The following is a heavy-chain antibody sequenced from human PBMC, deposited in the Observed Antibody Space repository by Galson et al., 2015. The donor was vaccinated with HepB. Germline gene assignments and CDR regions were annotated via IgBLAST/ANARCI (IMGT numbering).Heavy chain of an antibody. CDR2: ICDTSSYT. CDR1: GFTFSDSY. J-gene: IGHJ4*02. D-gene: IGHD5-12*01. Sequence: SLRLSCAASGFTFSDSYMSWTRQPPGKGLEWISYICDTSSYTNYADSVKGRFTISRDNAQNSLYLQMNSLRVQDTAIYYCVRPSLHWKRGSRTDVPRECFNYWGQGTLVTVFS. V-gene: IGHV3-11*06. CDR3: VRPSLHWKRGSRTDVPRECFNY.